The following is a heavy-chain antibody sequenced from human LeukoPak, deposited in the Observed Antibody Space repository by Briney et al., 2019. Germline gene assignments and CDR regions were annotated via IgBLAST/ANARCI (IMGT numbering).Heavy chain of an antibody. CDR1: GGSFSGYY. CDR2: INHSGST. D-gene: IGHD4-17*01. Sequence: KTSETLSLTCAVYGGSFSGYYWSWIRQPPGKGLEWIGEINHSGSTNYNPSLKSRVTISVDTSKNQFSLRLSSVTAADTAVYYCARADYDHYYFDYWGQGTLVTVSS. J-gene: IGHJ4*02. V-gene: IGHV4-34*01. CDR3: ARADYDHYYFDY.